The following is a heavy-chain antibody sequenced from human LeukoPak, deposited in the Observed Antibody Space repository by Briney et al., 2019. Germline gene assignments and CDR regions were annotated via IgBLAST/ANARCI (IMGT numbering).Heavy chain of an antibody. V-gene: IGHV4-38-2*02. CDR2: IYHSGST. CDR1: GYSISSGYY. Sequence: SETLSLTCTVSGYSISSGYYWGWIRQPPGKGLEWIGSIYHSGSTYYNPSLKSRVTISVDRSKNQFSLKLSSVTAADTAVYYCARRGEYCSSTSCYTVDYWGQGTLVTVSS. J-gene: IGHJ4*02. CDR3: ARRGEYCSSTSCYTVDY. D-gene: IGHD2-2*02.